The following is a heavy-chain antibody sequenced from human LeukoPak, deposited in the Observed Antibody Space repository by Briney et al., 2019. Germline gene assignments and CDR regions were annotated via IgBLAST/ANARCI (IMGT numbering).Heavy chain of an antibody. CDR1: GATFTIYA. Sequence: AVTLSLTASGATFTIYAISWVRQAPGQGLEWVGGIIPIRGIANSAQKFQGRVTITADKSTSTAYMELSSLRSEDTAVYYCARGIIAAAAPLDYWGQGTLVTVSS. V-gene: IGHV1-69*10. CDR3: ARGIIAAAAPLDY. D-gene: IGHD6-13*01. CDR2: IIPIRGIA. J-gene: IGHJ4*02.